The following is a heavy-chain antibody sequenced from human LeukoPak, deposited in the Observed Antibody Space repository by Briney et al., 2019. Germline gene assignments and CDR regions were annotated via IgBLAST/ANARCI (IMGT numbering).Heavy chain of an antibody. V-gene: IGHV4-61*02. CDR2: IYTSGST. Sequence: SETLSLTCTVSGGSISSGSYYWSWIRQPAGKGLEWIGRIYTSGSTNYNPSLKSRVTISVDTSKNQFSLKLSSVTAADTAVYYCARVARGNDFWSGYHAFDIWGQGTMVTVSS. CDR1: GGSISSGSYY. CDR3: ARVARGNDFWSGYHAFDI. D-gene: IGHD3-3*01. J-gene: IGHJ3*02.